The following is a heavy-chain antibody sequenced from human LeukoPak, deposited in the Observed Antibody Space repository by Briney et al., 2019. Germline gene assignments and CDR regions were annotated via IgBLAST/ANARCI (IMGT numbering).Heavy chain of an antibody. CDR2: ISWNSGSI. J-gene: IGHJ4*02. V-gene: IGHV3-9*01. D-gene: IGHD3-10*01. CDR1: GFTFDDYA. CDR3: ARDGGSYYYGSGSPTPHDY. Sequence: PGGSLRLSCAASGFTFDDYAMHWVRQAPGKGLEWVSGISWNSGSIGYADSVKGRFTISRDNAKNSLYLQMNSLRAEDTAVYYCARDGGSYYYGSGSPTPHDYWGQGTLVTVSS.